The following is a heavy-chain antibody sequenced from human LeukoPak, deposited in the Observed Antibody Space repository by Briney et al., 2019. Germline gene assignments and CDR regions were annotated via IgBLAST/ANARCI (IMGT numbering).Heavy chain of an antibody. J-gene: IGHJ5*02. CDR3: ATGPLVVPAAMVPRYNWFDP. V-gene: IGHV1-24*01. Sequence: ASVKVSCKVSGYTLTELSIHWVRQAPGKGLEWMGGFDPEDGETIYAQKFQGRVTMTEDTSTDTAYMELSSLRSEDTAVYYCATGPLVVPAAMVPRYNWFDPWGQGTLVTVSS. D-gene: IGHD2-2*01. CDR1: GYTLTELS. CDR2: FDPEDGET.